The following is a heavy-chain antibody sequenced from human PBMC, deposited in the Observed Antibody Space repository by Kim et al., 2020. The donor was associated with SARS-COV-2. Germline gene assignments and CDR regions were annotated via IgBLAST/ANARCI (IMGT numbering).Heavy chain of an antibody. J-gene: IGHJ6*02. D-gene: IGHD4-17*01. V-gene: IGHV1-2*02. CDR3: ARDLHRNYGEDGGWYYGMDV. Sequence: ASVKVSCKASGYTFTGYYMHWVRQAPGQGLEWMGWINPNSGGTNYAQKFQGRVTMTRDTSISTAYMELSRLRSDDTAVYYCARDLHRNYGEDGGWYYGMDVWGQGTTVTVSS. CDR1: GYTFTGYY. CDR2: INPNSGGT.